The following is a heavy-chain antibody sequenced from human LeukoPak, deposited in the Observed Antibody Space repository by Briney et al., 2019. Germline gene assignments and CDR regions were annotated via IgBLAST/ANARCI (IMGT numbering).Heavy chain of an antibody. Sequence: GRSLRLSCAASGFTFSSYGMSWVRQAPGKGLEWVAVIWYDGSNKYYADSVKGRFTISRDNSKNTLYLQMSSLRAEDTAVYYCAREGVLRYFDWLFGAFDIWGQGTMVTVSS. CDR2: IWYDGSNK. V-gene: IGHV3-33*01. J-gene: IGHJ3*02. CDR3: AREGVLRYFDWLFGAFDI. CDR1: GFTFSSYG. D-gene: IGHD3-9*01.